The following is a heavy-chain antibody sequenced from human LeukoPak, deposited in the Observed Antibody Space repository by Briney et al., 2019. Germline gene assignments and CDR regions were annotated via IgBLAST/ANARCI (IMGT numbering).Heavy chain of an antibody. CDR3: ARHAYSSSHVGGFDP. Sequence: SSETLSLTCTVAGGSISSSSYYWGWIRQPPGKGLEWIGSIYYSGSTYYNPSLKSRVTISVDTSKNQFSLKLSSVTAADTAVYYCARHAYSSSHVGGFDPWGQGTLVTVSS. J-gene: IGHJ5*02. V-gene: IGHV4-39*01. CDR2: IYYSGST. D-gene: IGHD6-6*01. CDR1: GGSISSSSYY.